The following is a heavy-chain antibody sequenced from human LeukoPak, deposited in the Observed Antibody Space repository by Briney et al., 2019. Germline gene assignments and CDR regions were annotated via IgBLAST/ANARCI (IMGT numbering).Heavy chain of an antibody. D-gene: IGHD6-13*01. V-gene: IGHV4-34*01. CDR3: ASIYSSSWYLGIDY. J-gene: IGHJ4*02. CDR1: GGSFSGYY. CDR2: INHSGST. Sequence: PSETLSLTCAVYGGSFSGYYWSWIRQPPGKGLEWIGEINHSGSTNYNPSLKSRVTISVDTSKNQFSLKLSSVTAADTAVYYCASIYSSSWYLGIDYWGQGTLVTVSS.